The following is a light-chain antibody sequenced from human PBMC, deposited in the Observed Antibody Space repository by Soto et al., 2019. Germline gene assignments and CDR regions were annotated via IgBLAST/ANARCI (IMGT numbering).Light chain of an antibody. J-gene: IGLJ2*01. CDR2: KDN. CDR1: SGSIANNH. V-gene: IGLV6-57*04. Sequence: NFMLTQPHSVSESPGKTVTISCTRSSGSIANNHVQWYQQRPGSAPTTVIYKDNQRPSGVPDRFSGSIDSSSNSASLTISGLKTEDEADYYCQSYDGNNVLFGGRTQLTGL. CDR3: QSYDGNNVL.